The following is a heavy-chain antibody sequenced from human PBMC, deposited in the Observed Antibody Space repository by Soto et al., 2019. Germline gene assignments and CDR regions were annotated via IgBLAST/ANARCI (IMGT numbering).Heavy chain of an antibody. D-gene: IGHD2-15*01. CDR2: IYHSGTT. CDR3: ARTKCSGGSCYSWSLDY. J-gene: IGHJ4*02. Sequence: SETLSLTCGVSGDSVSSVNWWSWVRQAPGKGLEWIGEIYHSGTTNYNPSLTGRVTMSVDKSKNQFSLNLTSVTAADTAMYYCARTKCSGGSCYSWSLDYWGQGTPVTVSS. V-gene: IGHV4-4*02. CDR1: GDSVSSVNW.